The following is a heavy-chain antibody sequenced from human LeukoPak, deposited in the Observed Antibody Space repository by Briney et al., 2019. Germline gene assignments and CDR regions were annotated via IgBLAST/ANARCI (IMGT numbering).Heavy chain of an antibody. V-gene: IGHV3-7*01. Sequence: PWGSLRLSCAASGFTFSSHWMSWVRQAPGKGPEWVANIKQDGSEKYYVDSVKGRFTISRDNAKNSLYLQMNSLRAEDTAVYYCARDAFSRISVFGVVSDAFDIWGQGTMVTVPS. D-gene: IGHD3-3*01. CDR2: IKQDGSEK. J-gene: IGHJ3*02. CDR1: GFTFSSHW. CDR3: ARDAFSRISVFGVVSDAFDI.